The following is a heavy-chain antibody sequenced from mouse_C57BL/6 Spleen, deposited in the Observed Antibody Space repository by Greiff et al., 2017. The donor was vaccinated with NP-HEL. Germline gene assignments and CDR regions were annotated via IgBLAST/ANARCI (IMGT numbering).Heavy chain of an antibody. CDR3: ARWGLRRDFDY. D-gene: IGHD2-4*01. CDR2: IYPGSGST. CDR1: GYTFTSYW. V-gene: IGHV1-55*01. Sequence: QVQLQQPGAELVKPGASVKMSCKASGYTFTSYWITWVKQRPGQGLEWIGEIYPGSGSTNYNEKFKSKATLTVDTSSSTAYMQLSSLTSEDAAVYYCARWGLRRDFDYWGQGTTLTVSS. J-gene: IGHJ2*01.